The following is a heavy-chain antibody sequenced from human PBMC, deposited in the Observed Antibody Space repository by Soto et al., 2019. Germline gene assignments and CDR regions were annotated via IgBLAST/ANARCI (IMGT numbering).Heavy chain of an antibody. CDR3: ARDRIPRDGPNWFDP. V-gene: IGHV3-64D*06. CDR1: GFTFSSYA. J-gene: IGHJ5*02. Sequence: GESLKISCSASGFTFSSYAMHWVRQAPWKGLEYVSAISSNGGSTYYADSVKGRFTISRDNSKNTLYLKMSSLRDEDTAVYYCARDRIPRDGPNWFDPWGQGTMVTV. CDR2: ISSNGGST.